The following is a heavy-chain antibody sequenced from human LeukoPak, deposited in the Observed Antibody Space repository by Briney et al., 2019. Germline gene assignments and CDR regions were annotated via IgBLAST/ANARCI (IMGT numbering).Heavy chain of an antibody. D-gene: IGHD6-19*01. Sequence: GASVKVSCKASGYTFTSYDINWVRQATGQGLEWMGWISAYNGNTNYAQKLQGRVTMTTDTSTSTAYMELRSLRSDDTAVYYCARVPGEGWFDYWGQGTLVTVSS. CDR3: ARVPGEGWFDY. CDR2: ISAYNGNT. CDR1: GYTFTSYD. J-gene: IGHJ4*02. V-gene: IGHV1-18*01.